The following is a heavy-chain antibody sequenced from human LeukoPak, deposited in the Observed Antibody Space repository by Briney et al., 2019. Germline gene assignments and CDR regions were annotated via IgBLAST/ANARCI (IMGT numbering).Heavy chain of an antibody. CDR1: GGTFSSYA. D-gene: IGHD2-2*01. CDR2: IIPIFGTA. Sequence: SVKVSCKASGGTFSSYAISRVGLAPGQGLEWMGGIIPIFGTANYAQKFQGRVTITTDESTSTAYMELSSLRSEDTAVYYCASLAVPAANDAFDIWGQGTMVTVSS. V-gene: IGHV1-69*05. CDR3: ASLAVPAANDAFDI. J-gene: IGHJ3*02.